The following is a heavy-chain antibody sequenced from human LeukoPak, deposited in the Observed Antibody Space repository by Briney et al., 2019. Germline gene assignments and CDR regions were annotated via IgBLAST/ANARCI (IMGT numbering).Heavy chain of an antibody. Sequence: GGSLRLSCAASGFTFSSYSMNWVREASGKGLEWVSSINILSNYIYYADSVKGRFTISRDNAKNSLYLQMNSLRAEDTAVYYCARDSHSSSWYSEFDYWGQGTLVTVSS. D-gene: IGHD6-13*01. CDR1: GFTFSSYS. V-gene: IGHV3-21*01. CDR2: INILSNYI. J-gene: IGHJ4*02. CDR3: ARDSHSSSWYSEFDY.